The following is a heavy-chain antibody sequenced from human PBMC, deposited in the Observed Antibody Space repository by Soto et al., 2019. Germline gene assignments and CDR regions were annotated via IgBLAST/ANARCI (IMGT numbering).Heavy chain of an antibody. CDR3: ARSPEATVTAFDF. J-gene: IGHJ4*02. Sequence: PSETLSLACTVSGGSISSGGYYWSWIRQRPGKGLEWIGYIYYSGSTYYNPSLKSRVTISVDTSKNQFSLKLSSVTAADTAIYNCARSPEATVTAFDFWGLGILVTVSS. CDR1: GGSISSGGYY. D-gene: IGHD4-17*01. V-gene: IGHV4-31*03. CDR2: IYYSGST.